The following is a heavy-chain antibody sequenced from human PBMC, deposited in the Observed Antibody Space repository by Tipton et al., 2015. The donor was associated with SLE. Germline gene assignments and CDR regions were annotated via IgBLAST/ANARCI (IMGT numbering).Heavy chain of an antibody. Sequence: SLRLSCTASGFNFDDNAMHWVRQAPGKGLEWVSGITSKSDWIVYADSVKGRFTISRDNAKNSMYLQMNNLRAEDTAVYYCAKGSSWYGVSEYYQHWGQGILVTVSS. CDR1: GFNFDDNA. D-gene: IGHD6-13*01. CDR3: AKGSSWYGVSEYYQH. CDR2: ITSKSDWI. V-gene: IGHV3-9*01. J-gene: IGHJ1*01.